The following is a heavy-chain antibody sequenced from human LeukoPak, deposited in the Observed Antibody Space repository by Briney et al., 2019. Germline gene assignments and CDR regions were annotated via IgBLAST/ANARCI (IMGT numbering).Heavy chain of an antibody. CDR1: GGSISSGGYS. Sequence: PSETLSLTCAVSGGSISSGGYSWSWIRQPPGKGLEWIGYIYYSGSTYYNPSLKSRVTISVDTSKNQFSLKLSSVTAADTAVYYCARGSRITIFGGQGTMVTVSS. V-gene: IGHV4-30-4*07. D-gene: IGHD3-3*01. CDR2: IYYSGST. J-gene: IGHJ3*01. CDR3: ARGSRITIF.